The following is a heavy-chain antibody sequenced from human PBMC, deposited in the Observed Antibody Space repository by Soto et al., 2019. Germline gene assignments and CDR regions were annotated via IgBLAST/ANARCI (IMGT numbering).Heavy chain of an antibody. V-gene: IGHV2-5*02. D-gene: IGHD6-13*01. CDR3: AHRGGAAAGTDFFDY. CDR2: IYWDGDK. CDR1: GFSLSSNEVG. Sequence: QITLKESGPTLVKPTQTLTLTCTFSGFSLSSNEVGVGWIRQPPGKALEWLALIYWDGDKHYSPSLKSRLTITKDTSKHQVVLTMTTMDPVDTATYYCAHRGGAAAGTDFFDYWGQGTLVTVSS. J-gene: IGHJ4*02.